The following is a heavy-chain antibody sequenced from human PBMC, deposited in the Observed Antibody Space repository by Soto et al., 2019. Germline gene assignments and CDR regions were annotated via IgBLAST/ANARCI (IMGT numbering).Heavy chain of an antibody. J-gene: IGHJ4*02. CDR3: ARRLNARDSSEYYFDY. CDR1: GGSISSYY. D-gene: IGHD2-21*01. V-gene: IGHV4-59*08. CDR2: IYYSGST. Sequence: SETLSLTCTVSGGSISSYYWSWIRQPPGKGLEWIGSIYYSGSTNYNPSLKSRVTISVDTSKNQFSLKLSSVTAADTAVYYCARRLNARDSSEYYFDYWGQGTLVTVSS.